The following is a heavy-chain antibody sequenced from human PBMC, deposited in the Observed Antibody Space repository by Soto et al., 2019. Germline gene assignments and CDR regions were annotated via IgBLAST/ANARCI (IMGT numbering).Heavy chain of an antibody. J-gene: IGHJ3*02. CDR1: GFNVITYT. V-gene: IGHV3-21*06. CDR3: ARDRCSGGSCYRTYAFDI. Sequence: PGGSLRLSCAASGFNVITYTMNWVRQAPGKGLEWVSSISSSNRYIYYADSVKGRFTISRDDAKNSLYLQMNSLRAEDTAVYYCARDRCSGGSCYRTYAFDIWGQGTLVTVSS. D-gene: IGHD2-15*01. CDR2: ISSSNRYI.